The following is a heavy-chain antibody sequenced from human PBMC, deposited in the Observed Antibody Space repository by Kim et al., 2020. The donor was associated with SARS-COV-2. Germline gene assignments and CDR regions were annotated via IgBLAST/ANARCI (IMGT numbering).Heavy chain of an antibody. CDR2: ITESGTTI. CDR1: GFTLSSYE. J-gene: IGHJ3*01. D-gene: IGHD1-26*01. V-gene: IGHV3-48*03. Sequence: GGSLRLSCVASGFTLSSYEMHWVRQAPGRGPEWVSSITESGTTIYYGDSVKGRFTLSRDDAKYSLYLQMDSLRVEDTAIYFCAIDRSKKNIVGLYAHAFDLWGQWTMVTVSS. CDR3: AIDRSKKNIVGLYAHAFDL.